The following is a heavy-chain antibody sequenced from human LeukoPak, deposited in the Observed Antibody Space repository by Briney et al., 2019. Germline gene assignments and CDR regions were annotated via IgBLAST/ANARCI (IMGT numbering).Heavy chain of an antibody. Sequence: PSETLTLTCTVSGGSISSSSYYWGWIRRPPGKGLEWIGSIYYSGSTYYNPSLKSRFTISVDTSKNQFSLKLSSVTAADTAVYYCARQGRLLLQYYFDYWGQGTLVTVSS. CDR2: IYYSGST. CDR3: ARQGRLLLQYYFDY. V-gene: IGHV4-39*01. J-gene: IGHJ4*02. D-gene: IGHD3-22*01. CDR1: GGSISSSSYY.